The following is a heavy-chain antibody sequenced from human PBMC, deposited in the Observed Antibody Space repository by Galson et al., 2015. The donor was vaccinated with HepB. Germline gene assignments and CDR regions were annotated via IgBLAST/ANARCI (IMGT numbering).Heavy chain of an antibody. CDR1: GFTFGDYP. V-gene: IGHV3-49*03. J-gene: IGHJ4*02. CDR2: IRSKGFGGTT. D-gene: IGHD3-10*01. CDR3: TSGDRDAY. Sequence: SLRLSCAASGFTFGDYPMNWFRQAPGKGLEWVGFIRSKGFGGTTEYAASVKGRFTISRDDSKSIAYLQMNSLKIEDTAVYYCTSGDRDAYWGQGTLVTVSS.